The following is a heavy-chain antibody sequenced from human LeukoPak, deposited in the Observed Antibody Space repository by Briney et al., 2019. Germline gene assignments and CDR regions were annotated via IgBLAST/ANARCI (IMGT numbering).Heavy chain of an antibody. CDR3: AKGPQVGSGYHPDY. J-gene: IGHJ4*02. CDR2: ISGSAT. CDR1: GFTISSYA. V-gene: IGHV3-23*01. Sequence: GGSLRLSCAASGFTISSYAMTWVRQAPGKGLEWVSLISGSATYYVDSVKGRFTISRDNSKNTLYLEMKSLRVEDTALFYCAKGPQVGSGYHPDYWGQGTLVTVSS. D-gene: IGHD3-22*01.